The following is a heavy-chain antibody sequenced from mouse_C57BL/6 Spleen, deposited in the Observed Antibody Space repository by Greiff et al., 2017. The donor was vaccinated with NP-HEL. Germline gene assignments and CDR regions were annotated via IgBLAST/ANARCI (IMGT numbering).Heavy chain of an antibody. CDR1: GFTFSSYA. CDR3: ARGWCYYDSFDY. D-gene: IGHD2-4*01. J-gene: IGHJ2*01. V-gene: IGHV5-4*01. CDR2: ISDGGSYT. Sequence: EVQLVESGGGLVKPGGSLKLSCAASGFTFSSYAMSWVRQTPEKRLEWVATISDGGSYTYYPDNVKGRFTISRDNAKNNLYLQMSHLKSEDTAMYYCARGWCYYDSFDYWGQGTTLTVSS.